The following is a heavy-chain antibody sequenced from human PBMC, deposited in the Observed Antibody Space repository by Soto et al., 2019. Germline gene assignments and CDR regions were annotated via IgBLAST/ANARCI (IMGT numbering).Heavy chain of an antibody. V-gene: IGHV3-23*01. D-gene: IGHD3-9*01. Sequence: GGSLRLSCAASGFTLSSYAMSWVRQAPGKGLEWVSGISPNGANTYYADSVKGRFTISRDNSKNTLYLQTNSLRVEDTAVYYCAKLGPLSGYFECFHYWGQGALVTVSS. CDR3: AKLGPLSGYFECFHY. CDR2: ISPNGANT. CDR1: GFTLSSYA. J-gene: IGHJ4*02.